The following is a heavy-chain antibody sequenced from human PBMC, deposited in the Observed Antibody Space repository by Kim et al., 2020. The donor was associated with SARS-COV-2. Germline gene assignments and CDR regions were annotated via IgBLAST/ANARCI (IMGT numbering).Heavy chain of an antibody. CDR3: ESLPFLDWSPVRPLDV. Sequence: SETLSLTCTVSGGSVSSVHYYWACNRQRPGKELEWIGSIHYSGNNKGNPSHKRRVSFSVDTSNNQFSLRLTPVTAADTAEYYCESLPFLDWSPVRPLDV. CDR2: IHYSGNN. J-gene: IGHJ6*01. CDR1: GGSVSSVHYY. D-gene: IGHD3-3*01. V-gene: IGHV4-39*01.